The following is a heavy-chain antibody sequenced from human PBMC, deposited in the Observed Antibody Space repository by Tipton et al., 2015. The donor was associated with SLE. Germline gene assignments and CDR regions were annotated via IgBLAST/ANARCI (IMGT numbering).Heavy chain of an antibody. CDR3: ARRLGSSGFDY. CDR2: IYTSGST. CDR1: GGSISSGSYY. J-gene: IGHJ4*02. V-gene: IGHV4-61*02. Sequence: TLSLTCTVSGGSISSGSYYWSWLRPPAGKGLEWIGRIYTSGSTNYNPSLKSRVTISVDTSKNQFSLKLSSVTAADTAVYYCARRLGSSGFDYWGQGTLVTVSS. D-gene: IGHD3-22*01.